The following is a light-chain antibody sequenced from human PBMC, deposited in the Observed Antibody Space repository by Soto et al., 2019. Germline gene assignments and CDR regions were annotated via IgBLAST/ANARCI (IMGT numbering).Light chain of an antibody. Sequence: QSALTQPASVSGSPGQSITITCTGTRSDIGAYNFVSWYQQHPGEVPKLMLYDVSIGPSGVSNRFSGSKSGNTASLTISGLQAEDEADYYCTSWTTSTTMIFGGGTKVTVL. CDR1: RSDIGAYNF. CDR3: TSWTTSTTMI. V-gene: IGLV2-14*03. J-gene: IGLJ2*01. CDR2: DVS.